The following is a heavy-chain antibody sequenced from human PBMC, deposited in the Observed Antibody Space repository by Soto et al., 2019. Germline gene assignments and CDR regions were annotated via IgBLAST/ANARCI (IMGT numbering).Heavy chain of an antibody. Sequence: QVQLQESGPGLVKPSQTLSLTCTVSGGSISSGDYYWSWIRQPPGKGLEWIGYIYYSGSTYYNPSHKSRVTIPVDTSKNQFSLKLSSVTGADTAVYYCASYRVGHAFDIWGQGTMVTVSS. J-gene: IGHJ3*02. CDR2: IYYSGST. D-gene: IGHD2-21*01. CDR3: ASYRVGHAFDI. CDR1: GGSISSGDYY. V-gene: IGHV4-30-4*01.